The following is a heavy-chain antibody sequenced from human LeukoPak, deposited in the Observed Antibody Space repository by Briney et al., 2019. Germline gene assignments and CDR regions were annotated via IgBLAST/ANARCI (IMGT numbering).Heavy chain of an antibody. CDR2: IYYSGST. Sequence: SETLSLTCTVSGGSISSYYWSWIRQPPGKGLEWIGYIYYSGSTNYNPSLKSRVTISVDTSKNQFSLKLSSVTAADTAVYYCARLGGSYRWAFDIWGQGTMVTVSS. J-gene: IGHJ3*02. CDR3: ARLGGSYRWAFDI. V-gene: IGHV4-59*01. CDR1: GGSISSYY. D-gene: IGHD1-26*01.